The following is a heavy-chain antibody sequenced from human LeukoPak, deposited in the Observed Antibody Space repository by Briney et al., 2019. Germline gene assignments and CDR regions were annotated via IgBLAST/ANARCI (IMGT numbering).Heavy chain of an antibody. CDR1: GFTFSDFY. CDR3: TRTYTERYGYDYYMDV. V-gene: IGHV3-72*01. D-gene: IGHD1-26*01. CDR2: IRNKANTYTT. J-gene: IGHJ6*03. Sequence: GGSLRLSCEASGFTFSDFYMDWVRQAPGKGLEWLGRIRNKANTYTTEYAASVKGRFTISRDDSKNPLYLQLNSLKTEDTAVYFCTRTYTERYGYDYYMDVWGKGTTVTVSS.